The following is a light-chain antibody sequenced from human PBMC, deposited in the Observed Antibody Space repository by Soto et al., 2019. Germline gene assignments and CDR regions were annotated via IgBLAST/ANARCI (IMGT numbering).Light chain of an antibody. V-gene: IGKV3-15*01. CDR1: QSVSSN. CDR3: QQYHNWPIT. J-gene: IGKJ5*01. Sequence: EIVMTHSPATLSVSPCESATLSCRASQSVSSNLAWHQQKPGQAPRILMYDASTRATGISARFSGSGSGTEFTLTISSLQSEDFAVYYCQQYHNWPITFGQGTRLEIK. CDR2: DAS.